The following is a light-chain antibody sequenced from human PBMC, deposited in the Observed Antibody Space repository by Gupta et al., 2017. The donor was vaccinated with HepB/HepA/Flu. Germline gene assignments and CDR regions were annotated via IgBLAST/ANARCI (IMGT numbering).Light chain of an antibody. Sequence: QAVVTQEPSLTVSPGGTVTPTCGSSTGVVTSGHYPYWFQQRPGQAPRTLIYDTSNKNSWTPARFSGSLLGGKAALTLSGAQPEDEADYYCLLSYSGVRVFGGGTKLTVL. V-gene: IGLV7-46*01. CDR2: DTS. CDR1: TGVVTSGHY. J-gene: IGLJ2*01. CDR3: LLSYSGVRV.